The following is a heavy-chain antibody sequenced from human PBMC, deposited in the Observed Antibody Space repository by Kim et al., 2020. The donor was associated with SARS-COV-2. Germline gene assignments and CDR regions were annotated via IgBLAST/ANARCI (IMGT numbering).Heavy chain of an antibody. CDR3: AKARPDWLGRLDV. Sequence: ASVKVSCKASGYLFTGYFIQWVRQAPGQGPEWMGHINPDSGATKYTQKFQGRVTMTRDTSISTAYMELTRLTSDDTAVYYCAKARPDWLGRLDVWGQGTTVTVSS. V-gene: IGHV1-2*06. CDR1: GYLFTGYF. D-gene: IGHD3-9*01. J-gene: IGHJ6*02. CDR2: INPDSGAT.